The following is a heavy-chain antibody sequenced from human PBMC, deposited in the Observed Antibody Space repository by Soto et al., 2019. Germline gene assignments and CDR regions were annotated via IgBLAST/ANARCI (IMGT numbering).Heavy chain of an antibody. J-gene: IGHJ4*02. Sequence: EVQLVETGGGLIQPGGSLRLSCAASGFTVSSAYMSWVRQAPGKGLEWVSVIYSGGSTYYSDSLKGRFTISRDNSKHTLNLQMNSLRAEDTAVYYSARGGFAPFDSWGQGTMVTVSS. CDR2: IYSGGST. CDR1: GFTVSSAY. CDR3: ARGGFAPFDS. V-gene: IGHV3-53*02.